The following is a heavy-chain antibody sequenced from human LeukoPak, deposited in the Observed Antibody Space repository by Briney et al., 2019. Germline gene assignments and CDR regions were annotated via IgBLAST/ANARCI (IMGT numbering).Heavy chain of an antibody. CDR2: ISGSGGST. CDR1: GFTFSSYA. D-gene: IGHD3-10*01. V-gene: IGHV3-23*01. CDR3: AGGLLPHYFDY. J-gene: IGHJ4*02. Sequence: PGGSLRLSCAASGFTFSSYAMSWVRQAPGKGLEWVSAISGSGGSTYYADSVKGRFTISRDNSKNSLYLQMNSLRAEDTALYYCAGGLLPHYFDYWGQGTLVTVSS.